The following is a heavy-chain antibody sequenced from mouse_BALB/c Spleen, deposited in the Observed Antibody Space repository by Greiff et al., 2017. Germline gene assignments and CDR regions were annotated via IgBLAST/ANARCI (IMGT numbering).Heavy chain of an antibody. CDR2: IWSGGST. Sequence: QVQLQQSGPGLVQPSQSLSITCTVSGFSLTSYGVHWVRQSPGKGLEWLGVIWSGGSTDYNAAFISRLSISKDNSKSQVFFKMNSLQANDTAIYYCASPNSLLRLRKSDWYFDVWGAGTTVTVSS. CDR3: ASPNSLLRLRKSDWYFDV. CDR1: GFSLTSYG. J-gene: IGHJ1*01. D-gene: IGHD1-2*01. V-gene: IGHV2-2*02.